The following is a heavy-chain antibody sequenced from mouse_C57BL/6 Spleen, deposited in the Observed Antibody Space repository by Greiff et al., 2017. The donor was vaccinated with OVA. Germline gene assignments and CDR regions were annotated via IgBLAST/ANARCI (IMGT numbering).Heavy chain of an antibody. Sequence: QQPGAELVRPGASVKLSCTASGFNIKDDYMHWVKQRPEQGLEWIGWIDPENGDTEYASKFQGKATITADTSSNTAYLQLSSLTSEDTAVYYCTSFTTVFDYWGQGTTLTVSS. D-gene: IGHD1-1*01. V-gene: IGHV14-4*01. CDR1: GFNIKDDY. J-gene: IGHJ2*01. CDR3: TSFTTVFDY. CDR2: IDPENGDT.